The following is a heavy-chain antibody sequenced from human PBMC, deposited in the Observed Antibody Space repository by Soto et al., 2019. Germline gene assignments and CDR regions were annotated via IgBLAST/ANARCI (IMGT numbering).Heavy chain of an antibody. J-gene: IGHJ4*02. CDR3: ARDDTYGAQTDY. D-gene: IGHD4-17*01. CDR1: GGTFSSYT. Sequence: QVQLVQSGAEVKKPGSSVKVSCKASGGTFSSYTISWVRQAPGQGLEWMGRIIPILGIANYAQKFQGRVTITADKSTSTAYMELSSLRSEDTAVYYCARDDTYGAQTDYWGQGPLVTVSS. CDR2: IIPILGIA. V-gene: IGHV1-69*08.